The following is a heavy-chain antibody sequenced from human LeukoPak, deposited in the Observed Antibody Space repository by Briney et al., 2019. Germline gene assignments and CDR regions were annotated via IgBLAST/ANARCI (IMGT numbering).Heavy chain of an antibody. CDR3: ARGGAGGSGSFSPQYNWFDP. V-gene: IGHV4-34*01. D-gene: IGHD3-10*01. J-gene: IGHJ5*02. CDR2: INHSGST. CDR1: GGSFSGYY. Sequence: PSETLSLTCVVYGGSFSGYYWNWIRQPPGKGLEWIGEINHSGSTNYNPSLKSRVTISVDTSKNQLSLEVSSVTAADTAVYYCARGGAGGSGSFSPQYNWFDPWGQGTLVTVSS.